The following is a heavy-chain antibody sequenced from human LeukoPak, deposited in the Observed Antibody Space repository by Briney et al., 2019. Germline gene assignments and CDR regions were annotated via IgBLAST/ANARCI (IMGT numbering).Heavy chain of an antibody. CDR1: GFTFSSYA. CDR3: ARGGGRDGYNVDY. D-gene: IGHD5-24*01. CDR2: IKEGGSDK. J-gene: IGHJ4*02. V-gene: IGHV3-7*04. Sequence: TGGSLRLSCAASGFTFSSYAMRWVRQAPGRGLEWLANIKEGGSDKYYVDSVKGRFTISRDNAKNALYLQMNSLRAEDTAVYYCARGGGRDGYNVDYWGQGTLVTVSS.